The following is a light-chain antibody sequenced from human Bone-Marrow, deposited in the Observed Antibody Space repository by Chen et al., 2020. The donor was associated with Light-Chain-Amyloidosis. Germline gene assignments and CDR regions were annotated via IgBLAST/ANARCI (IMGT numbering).Light chain of an antibody. J-gene: IGLJ3*02. Sequence: QSALTQPASVSGSPGHSIAISCTGASSDIGGYNCVSWYKQHSGKAPKLILYEVSNRPSGVSSRFSGSKSGDTASLPISGLQPEDEADYYCSSYTTSTTWVFGGGTKLTVL. CDR1: SSDIGGYNC. V-gene: IGLV2-14*01. CDR2: EVS. CDR3: SSYTTSTTWV.